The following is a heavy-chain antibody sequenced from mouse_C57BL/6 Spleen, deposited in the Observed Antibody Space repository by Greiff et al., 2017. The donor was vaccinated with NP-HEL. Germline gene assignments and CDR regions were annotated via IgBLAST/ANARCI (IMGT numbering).Heavy chain of an antibody. D-gene: IGHD1-1*01. Sequence: EVQLQQSGPELVKPGASVKISCKASGYSFTGYYMNWVKQSPEKSVEWIGEINPSTGGTTYNQKFKDKATLTEDKSSSTAYMQLKSLTSEDSAVYYCARYDYYGNPGYAMDYWGQGTSVTVSS. CDR1: GYSFTGYY. V-gene: IGHV1-42*01. CDR3: ARYDYYGNPGYAMDY. J-gene: IGHJ4*01. CDR2: INPSTGGT.